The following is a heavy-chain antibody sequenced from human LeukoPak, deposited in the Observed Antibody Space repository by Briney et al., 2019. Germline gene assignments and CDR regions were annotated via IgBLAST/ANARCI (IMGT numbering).Heavy chain of an antibody. CDR3: ARSPHSSSWYYFDY. J-gene: IGHJ4*02. Sequence: TLSLTCTVSGGSISSSSYYWSWIRQPAGKGLEWIGRIYTSGSTNYNPSLKSRVTMSVDTSKNQFSLKLSSVTAADTAVYYCARSPHSSSWYYFDYWGQGTLVTVSS. CDR1: GGSISSSSYY. CDR2: IYTSGST. D-gene: IGHD6-13*01. V-gene: IGHV4-61*02.